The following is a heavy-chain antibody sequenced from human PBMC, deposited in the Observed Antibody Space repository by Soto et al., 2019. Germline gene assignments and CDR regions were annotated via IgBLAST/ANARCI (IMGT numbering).Heavy chain of an antibody. D-gene: IGHD3-22*01. CDR2: ISVYSGNT. V-gene: IGHV1-18*01. CDR1: GDTFTSYG. CDR3: ARDRSPYYYDSSGYPYF. J-gene: IGHJ4*02. Sequence: QVQVVQSGAEVKKPGASVKVSCKASGDTFTSYGFSWVRQAPGQGLEWMGWISVYSGNTNYAQNVQGRVTMTTDTSTSTAYMELRSLRSDDTAVYYCARDRSPYYYDSSGYPYFWGQGTLVTVSS.